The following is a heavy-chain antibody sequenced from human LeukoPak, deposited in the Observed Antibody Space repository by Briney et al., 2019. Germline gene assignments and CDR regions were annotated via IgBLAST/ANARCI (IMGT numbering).Heavy chain of an antibody. V-gene: IGHV3-15*01. CDR3: ATDYSGYDAFDI. J-gene: IGHJ3*02. CDR1: TLTFSDAW. Sequence: GGPLRLSCAGSTLTFSDAWMSWVRQAPGKGLEWVGLIKSKSFGGTTDYAAAVKGRFTISRDDSKSTLFLQMDSLKTEDTAVYYCATDYSGYDAFDIWGLGTMVIVSS. CDR2: IKSKSFGGTT. D-gene: IGHD5-12*01.